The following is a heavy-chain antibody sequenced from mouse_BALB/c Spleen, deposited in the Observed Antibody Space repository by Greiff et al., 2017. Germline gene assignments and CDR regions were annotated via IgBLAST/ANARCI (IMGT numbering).Heavy chain of an antibody. CDR3: ARPYYGNGAWFAY. CDR2: IWGDGST. CDR1: GFSLTGYG. V-gene: IGHV2-6-7*01. Sequence: QVQLKQSGPGLVAPSQSLSITCTVSGFSLTGYGVNWVRQPPGKGLEWLGMIWGDGSTDYNSALKSRLSISKDNSKSQVFLKMNSLQTDDTARYYCARPYYGNGAWFAYWGQGTLVTVSA. D-gene: IGHD2-10*01. J-gene: IGHJ3*01.